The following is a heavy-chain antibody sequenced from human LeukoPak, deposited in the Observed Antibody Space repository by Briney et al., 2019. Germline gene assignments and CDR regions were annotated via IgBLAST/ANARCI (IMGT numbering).Heavy chain of an antibody. CDR1: GFTFSNYA. D-gene: IGHD4-11*01. Sequence: PGRSLRLSCAASGFTFSNYAMSWVRQAPGKGLEWVSSISGSGGNTYYADSVKGRFTISRDNSKNTLYLQMNSLRAEDTAIYYCANPLTVTSFDYWGQGTLVAVSS. CDR3: ANPLTVTSFDY. J-gene: IGHJ4*02. CDR2: ISGSGGNT. V-gene: IGHV3-23*01.